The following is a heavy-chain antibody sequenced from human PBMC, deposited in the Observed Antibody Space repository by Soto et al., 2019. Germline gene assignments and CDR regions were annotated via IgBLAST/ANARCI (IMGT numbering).Heavy chain of an antibody. CDR3: ARLYGYSGYDFYFDY. CDR1: GGSISSSSYY. V-gene: IGHV4-39*01. Sequence: QLQLQESGPGLVKPSETLSLTCTVSGGSISSSSYYWGWIRQPPGKGLEWIGSIYYSGSTYYNPSLKSRVTISVDTSKNQFSLKLSSMTAADTAVYYCARLYGYSGYDFYFDYWGQGTLVTVSS. D-gene: IGHD5-12*01. CDR2: IYYSGST. J-gene: IGHJ4*02.